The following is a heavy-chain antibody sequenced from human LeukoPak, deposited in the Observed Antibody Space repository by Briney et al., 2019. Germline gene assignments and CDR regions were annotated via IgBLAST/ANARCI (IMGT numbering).Heavy chain of an antibody. CDR2: IYYSGST. Sequence: KASETLSLTCTVSGGSISSSSDYWGWIRQLPGKGLEWIGYIYYSGSTNYNPSLKSRVTISVDTSKNQFSLKLSSVTAADTAVYYCARASYSGSYFLGYWGQGTLVTVSS. V-gene: IGHV4-61*05. J-gene: IGHJ4*02. CDR3: ARASYSGSYFLGY. D-gene: IGHD1-26*01. CDR1: GGSISSSSDY.